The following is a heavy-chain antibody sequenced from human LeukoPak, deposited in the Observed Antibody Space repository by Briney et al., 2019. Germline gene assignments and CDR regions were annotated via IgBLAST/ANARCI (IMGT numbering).Heavy chain of an antibody. CDR1: GFTFSSYA. Sequence: PGGSLRLSCAASGFTFSSYAMSWVRQAPGKGLEWVAVISYDGSNKYYADSVKGRFTISRDNSKNTLYLQMNSLRAEDTAVYYCAKERAAAGNYYYYGMDVWGQGTTVTVSS. J-gene: IGHJ6*02. CDR2: ISYDGSNK. D-gene: IGHD6-13*01. CDR3: AKERAAAGNYYYYGMDV. V-gene: IGHV3-30*18.